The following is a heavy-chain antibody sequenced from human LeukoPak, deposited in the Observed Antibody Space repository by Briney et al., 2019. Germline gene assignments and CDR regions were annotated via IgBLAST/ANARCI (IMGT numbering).Heavy chain of an antibody. D-gene: IGHD6-19*01. Sequence: SETLSLTCTVSGDSISSYCWSWIRQSPGKGLEWIGYIYYSGSTNYNPSLKSRVTVSVDTSKNQFSLKLSSVTAADTAVYYCARVDAEFSTGPASKLTYHYSYMDVWGTGTTVTVSS. CDR3: ARVDAEFSTGPASKLTYHYSYMDV. CDR1: GDSISSYC. V-gene: IGHV4-59*01. CDR2: IYYSGST. J-gene: IGHJ6*03.